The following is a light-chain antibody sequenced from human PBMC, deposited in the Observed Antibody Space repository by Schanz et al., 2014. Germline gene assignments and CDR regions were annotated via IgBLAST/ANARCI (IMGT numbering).Light chain of an antibody. CDR2: SND. J-gene: IGLJ3*02. CDR1: SSNIGTNT. CDR3: AAWDDSLNGWV. V-gene: IGLV1-44*01. Sequence: QSVLTQPPSVSGTPGQRVTISCSGSSSNIGTNTVNWYQQVPGTAPKLLIYSNDQRPSGVPDRFSGSKSSTSGSLAISGLQSEDEADYYCAAWDDSLNGWVFGGGTKLTVL.